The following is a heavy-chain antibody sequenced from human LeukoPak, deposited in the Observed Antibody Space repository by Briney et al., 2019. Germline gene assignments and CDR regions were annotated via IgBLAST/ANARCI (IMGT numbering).Heavy chain of an antibody. J-gene: IGHJ5*02. CDR2: INPSGGST. Sequence: ASVKVSCKAFGYTFTSCYMHWVRQAPGQGLEWMGIINPSGGSTSYAQKFQGRVTMTRDTSTSTVYMELSSLRSEDTAVYYCARPHACSSTSCFDWFDPWGQGTLVTVSS. CDR3: ARPHACSSTSCFDWFDP. CDR1: GYTFTSCY. D-gene: IGHD2-2*01. V-gene: IGHV1-46*01.